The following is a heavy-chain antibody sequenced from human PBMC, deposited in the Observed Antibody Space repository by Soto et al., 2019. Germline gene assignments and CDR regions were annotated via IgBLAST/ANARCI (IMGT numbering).Heavy chain of an antibody. V-gene: IGHV4-34*01. Sequence: SETLSLTCAVYGGSFSGYYWSWIRQPPGKGLEWIGYIHQTGITYYNPSLKSRVTISLDRSNNQFSLNLSSVTAADTAVYFCARGRKQSNYFDYWGQGTLVTVSS. J-gene: IGHJ4*02. CDR2: IHQTGIT. CDR1: GGSFSGYY. CDR3: ARGRKQSNYFDY.